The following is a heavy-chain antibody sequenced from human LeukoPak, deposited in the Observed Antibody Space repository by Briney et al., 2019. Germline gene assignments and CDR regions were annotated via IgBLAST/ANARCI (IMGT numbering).Heavy chain of an antibody. CDR2: MKPNSGNT. Sequence: ASVRVSCKASGYTFTSYDINWVRQATGQGLEWVGWMKPNSGNTGYAQKFQGRVTMTKNTSISTAYMELSSLRTEDTAVYYCAVIAVAGGYRGQGTLVTVHS. CDR3: AVIAVAGGY. D-gene: IGHD6-19*01. J-gene: IGHJ4*02. CDR1: GYTFTSYD. V-gene: IGHV1-8*01.